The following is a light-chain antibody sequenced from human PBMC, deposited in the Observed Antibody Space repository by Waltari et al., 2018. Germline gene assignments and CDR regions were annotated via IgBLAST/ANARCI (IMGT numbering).Light chain of an antibody. V-gene: IGLV2-23*02. Sequence: QPALTQPASVSGSPGQSITISCTGTSIDVGNSKHVCWYQQHPGKAPNLIISGVTERPSGVSDRFSGSKSGDTAYLTISGLQAEDEADYYCLSYTSSITFVFGGGTKVSVL. J-gene: IGLJ2*01. CDR2: GVT. CDR1: SIDVGNSKH. CDR3: LSYTSSITFV.